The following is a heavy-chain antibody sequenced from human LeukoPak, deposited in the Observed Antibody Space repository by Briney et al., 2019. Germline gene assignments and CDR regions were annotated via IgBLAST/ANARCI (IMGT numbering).Heavy chain of an antibody. Sequence: SGPTLVNPTQTLTLTCTFSGLSLSTSGLCVSWIRQPPGKALERLARIDWDDDKYYSTPLKTRLTISKDTSKNQVVLTMTNMDPVDTATYYCARIAYSSSFRYFDYWGQGTLVTVSS. J-gene: IGHJ4*02. D-gene: IGHD6-13*01. CDR2: IDWDDDK. CDR3: ARIAYSSSFRYFDY. CDR1: GLSLSTSGLC. V-gene: IGHV2-70*11.